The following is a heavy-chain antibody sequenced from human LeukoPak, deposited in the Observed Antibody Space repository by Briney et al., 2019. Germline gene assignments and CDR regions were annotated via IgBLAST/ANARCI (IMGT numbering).Heavy chain of an antibody. J-gene: IGHJ5*01. CDR1: GFTFSDYY. V-gene: IGHV3-53*01. D-gene: IGHD4-17*01. CDR2: IYSGGST. CDR3: AKVLLPNRLTTWFDS. Sequence: GGSLRLSCAASGFTFSDYYMSWVRQAPGKGLEWVSVIYSGGSTYYADSVKGRFSISRDNSKNILYLQMNSLRAEDTAEYYCAKVLLPNRLTTWFDSWGQGTLVTVSS.